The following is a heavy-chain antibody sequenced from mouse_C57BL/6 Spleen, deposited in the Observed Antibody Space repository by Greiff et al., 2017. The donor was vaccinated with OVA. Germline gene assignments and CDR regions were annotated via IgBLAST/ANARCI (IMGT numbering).Heavy chain of an antibody. Sequence: VQLQQSGTELVKPGASVKLSCKASGYTFTSYWMHWVKQRPGQGLEWIGNINPSNGGTNYNEKFKSKATLTVDKSSSAAYMQLSSLTSEDSAVYYCARLIYYDYEGFAYWGQGTLVTVSA. D-gene: IGHD2-4*01. V-gene: IGHV1-53*01. CDR3: ARLIYYDYEGFAY. J-gene: IGHJ3*01. CDR1: GYTFTSYW. CDR2: INPSNGGT.